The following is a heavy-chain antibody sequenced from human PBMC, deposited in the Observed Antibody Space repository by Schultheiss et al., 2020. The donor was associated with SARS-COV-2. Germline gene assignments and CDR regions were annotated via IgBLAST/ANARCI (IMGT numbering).Heavy chain of an antibody. CDR2: ISSSSIYI. D-gene: IGHD1-7*01. CDR1: GFTFSSYS. V-gene: IGHV3-21*01. J-gene: IGHJ3*02. CDR3: ARGGRITGTTQAFDI. Sequence: GESLKISCAASGFTFSSYSMNWVRQAPGKGPEWVSSISSSSIYIYYADSVKGRFTISRDNAKNSLYLQMNSLRAEDTAVYYCARGGRITGTTQAFDIWGQGTMVTVSS.